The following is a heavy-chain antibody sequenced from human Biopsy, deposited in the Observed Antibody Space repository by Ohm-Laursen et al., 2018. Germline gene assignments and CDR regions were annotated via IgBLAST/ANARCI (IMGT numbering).Heavy chain of an antibody. V-gene: IGHV3-48*03. J-gene: IGHJ3*01. Sequence: SLRLSCTASGFAFNLYEMNWVRQASGKGMEWISYIYGGGSPVSYADSVKGRFTISRDNAQNSLYLHMNSLRAEDTAVYYCARLNSGTYDASDLWGQGTMVIVSS. CDR2: IYGGGSPV. D-gene: IGHD1-26*01. CDR3: ARLNSGTYDASDL. CDR1: GFAFNLYE.